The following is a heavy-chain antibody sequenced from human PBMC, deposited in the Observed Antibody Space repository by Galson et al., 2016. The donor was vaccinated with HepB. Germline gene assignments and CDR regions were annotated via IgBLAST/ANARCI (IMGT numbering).Heavy chain of an antibody. V-gene: IGHV4-59*01. CDR1: VTSITSYY. D-gene: IGHD6-6*01. CDR3: ARYLRGSRSSMFDY. J-gene: IGHJ4*02. CDR2: THYRESN. Sequence: SETLSLTCTVSVTSITSYYWSWIRQAPGKGLEWIGHTHYRESNDYNPSLKSRVIMSVDTSKSQFSLKLSSVTAADTAVYYCARYLRGSRSSMFDYWGQGTLVTVSS.